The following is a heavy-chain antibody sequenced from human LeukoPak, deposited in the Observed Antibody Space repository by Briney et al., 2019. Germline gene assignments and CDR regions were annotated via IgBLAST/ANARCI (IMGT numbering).Heavy chain of an antibody. J-gene: IGHJ6*02. CDR1: GFTVSSNY. CDR3: AKQSGSYLYYYYGTDV. CDR2: IYSGGST. D-gene: IGHD1-26*01. Sequence: GGSLRLSCAASGFTVSSNYLSWVRQAPGKGLEWVSVIYSGGSTYYADSVKGRFTISRDNSKNTLYLQMSSLRAEDTAVYYCAKQSGSYLYYYYGTDVWGQGTTVTVSS. V-gene: IGHV3-53*01.